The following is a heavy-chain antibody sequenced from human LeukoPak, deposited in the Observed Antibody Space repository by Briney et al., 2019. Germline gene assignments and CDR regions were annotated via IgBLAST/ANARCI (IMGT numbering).Heavy chain of an antibody. CDR2: INANTGDA. J-gene: IGHJ4*02. V-gene: IGHV1-2*02. D-gene: IGHD3-22*01. Sequence: GASVKVSCKASGYTFTGYYMHWVRQAPGQGLEWMGWINANTGDANYAQKFQGRVTMTRDTSISTAYMELSRLRSDDTAVYYCALGRTVVPKDRVTDSSGYYALWGQGTLVTVSS. CDR1: GYTFTGYY. CDR3: ALGRTVVPKDRVTDSSGYYAL.